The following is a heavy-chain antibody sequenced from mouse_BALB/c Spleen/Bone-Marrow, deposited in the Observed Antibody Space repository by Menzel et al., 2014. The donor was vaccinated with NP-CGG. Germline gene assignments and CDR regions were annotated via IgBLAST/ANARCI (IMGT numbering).Heavy chain of an antibody. D-gene: IGHD3-2*01. CDR2: IYPGDGST. Sequence: VQVVESGPELVKPGALVKISCKASGYTFTSYDINWVKRRPGQGLEWIGWIYPGDGSTKYNEKFKGKAALTGDKSSSTAYMQLSSLTSENSAVYFCARSGDSSGYGFAYWGQGTLVTVSA. V-gene: IGHV1S56*01. J-gene: IGHJ3*01. CDR3: ARSGDSSGYGFAY. CDR1: GYTFTSYD.